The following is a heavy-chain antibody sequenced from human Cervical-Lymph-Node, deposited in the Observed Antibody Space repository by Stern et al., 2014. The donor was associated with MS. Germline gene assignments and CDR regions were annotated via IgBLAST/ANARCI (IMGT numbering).Heavy chain of an antibody. CDR3: AREGYCDY. CDR1: GFTFSRSW. V-gene: IGHV3-7*01. J-gene: IGHJ4*02. CDR2: IKQDGSEK. D-gene: IGHD2-15*01. Sequence: QLVQSGGGLVQPGGSLRLSCAASGFTFSRSWMSWVRQAPGKGLEWVANIKQDGSEKNYVDSVKGRFTISRDNAKNSLYLQMNSLRAEDTAMYYCAREGYCDYWGQGTLVTVSS.